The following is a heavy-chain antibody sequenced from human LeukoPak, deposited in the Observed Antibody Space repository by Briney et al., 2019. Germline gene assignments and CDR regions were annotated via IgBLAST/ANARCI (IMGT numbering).Heavy chain of an antibody. V-gene: IGHV3-23*01. CDR1: GFTFSSYA. CDR3: ARDDYSNPDY. CDR2: ISGSGGST. Sequence: SGGSLRLSCAASGFTFSSYAMSWVRQAPGKGLEWVSAISGSGGSTYYADSVKGRFTISRDNSKNTLYLQMNSLRAEDTAVYYCARDDYSNPDYWGQGTLVTVSS. D-gene: IGHD4-11*01. J-gene: IGHJ4*02.